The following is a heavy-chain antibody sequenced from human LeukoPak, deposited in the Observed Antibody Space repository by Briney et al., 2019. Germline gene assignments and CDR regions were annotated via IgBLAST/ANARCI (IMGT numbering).Heavy chain of an antibody. Sequence: PSDTLSLTCTVSGGSISSGGYYWSWIRQHPGKGLEWIGYIYYSGSTYYNPSLKSRVTISVDTSKNQFSLKLSSVTAAGTAVYYCASVPSDDSSGYYQLAIDYWGQGTLVTVSS. CDR2: IYYSGST. CDR1: GGSISSGGYY. V-gene: IGHV4-31*03. J-gene: IGHJ4*02. CDR3: ASVPSDDSSGYYQLAIDY. D-gene: IGHD3-22*01.